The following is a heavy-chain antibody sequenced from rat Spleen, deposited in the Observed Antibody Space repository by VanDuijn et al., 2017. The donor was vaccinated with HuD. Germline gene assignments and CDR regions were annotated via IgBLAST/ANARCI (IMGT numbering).Heavy chain of an antibody. J-gene: IGHJ2*01. CDR1: GFTFNNYW. CDR2: ISYGDRSGHSST. Sequence: EVQLVESGGGLVQPGRSLKLSCIASGFTFNNYWMSWIRQGPTKGLEWVATISYGDRSGHSSTYYRDSVKGRFTISRDNAKSTLSLQMDSLRSEDTATYYCARRHYGYTDYFDYWGQGVMVTVSS. V-gene: IGHV5-29*01. D-gene: IGHD1-6*01. CDR3: ARRHYGYTDYFDY.